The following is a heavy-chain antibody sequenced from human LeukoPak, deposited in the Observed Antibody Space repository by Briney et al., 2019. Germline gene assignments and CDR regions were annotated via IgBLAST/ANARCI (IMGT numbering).Heavy chain of an antibody. J-gene: IGHJ4*02. Sequence: GGSLRLSCAVSGFTFSSYAMSWVRQAPGKGLEWVSAISGSGGSTYYADSVKGRFTISRDNSKNTLYLQMNSLRAEDTAVYYCAKDPIVVVPAAIFDYWGQGTLVTVSS. CDR1: GFTFSSYA. CDR2: ISGSGGST. V-gene: IGHV3-23*01. CDR3: AKDPIVVVPAAIFDY. D-gene: IGHD2-2*01.